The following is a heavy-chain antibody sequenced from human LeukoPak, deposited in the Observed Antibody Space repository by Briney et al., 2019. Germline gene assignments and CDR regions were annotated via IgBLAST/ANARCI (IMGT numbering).Heavy chain of an antibody. CDR1: GFTFDDYG. CDR2: IRYDGSNK. D-gene: IGHD3-16*01. Sequence: GGSLRLSCAASGFTFDDYGMSWVRQAPGKGLEWVAFIRYDGSNKYYADSVKGRFTISRDNSKNTLYLQMNSLRAEDTAVYYCAKDLGGLHDWFDPWGQGTLVTVSS. J-gene: IGHJ5*02. CDR3: AKDLGGLHDWFDP. V-gene: IGHV3-30*02.